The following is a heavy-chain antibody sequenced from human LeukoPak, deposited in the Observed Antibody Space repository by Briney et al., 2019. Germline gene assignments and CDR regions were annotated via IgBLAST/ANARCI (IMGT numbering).Heavy chain of an antibody. Sequence: PGGSLRLSCAASGFTFSSYGMHWVRQAPGKGLEWVAFIRYDGSNKYYADSVKGRFTISRDNSKNTLYLQMNSLRAEDTAVYYCAKDKGSGSYYIGRDSYYFDYWGQGTLVTVSS. CDR2: IRYDGSNK. J-gene: IGHJ4*02. D-gene: IGHD3-10*01. V-gene: IGHV3-30*02. CDR1: GFTFSSYG. CDR3: AKDKGSGSYYIGRDSYYFDY.